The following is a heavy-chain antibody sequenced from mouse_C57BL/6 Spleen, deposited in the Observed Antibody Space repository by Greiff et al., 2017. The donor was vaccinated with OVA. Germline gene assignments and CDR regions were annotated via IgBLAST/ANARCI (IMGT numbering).Heavy chain of an antibody. CDR1: GYTFTSYW. V-gene: IGHV1-61*01. CDR3: ARKEDDYDAMDY. CDR2: IYPSDSET. Sequence: VQLQQPGAELVRPGSSVKLSCKASGYTFTSYWMDWVKQRPGQGLEWIGNIYPSDSETHYNQKFKDKATLTVDKSSSTAYMQLSSLTSEDSAVYYCARKEDDYDAMDYWGQGTSVTVSS. J-gene: IGHJ4*01.